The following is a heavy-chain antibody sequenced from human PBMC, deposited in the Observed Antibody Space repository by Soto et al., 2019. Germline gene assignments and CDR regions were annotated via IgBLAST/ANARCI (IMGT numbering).Heavy chain of an antibody. Sequence: PGGSLRLSCAASGFTFSSYGMHWVRQAPGKGLEWVAVISGSGGSTYYADSVKGRFTISRDNSKNTLYLQMNSLRAEDTAVYYCARDGPFSSSRYWYFDLWGRGTLVTVSS. D-gene: IGHD6-6*01. CDR3: ARDGPFSSSRYWYFDL. V-gene: IGHV3-23*01. CDR1: GFTFSSYG. CDR2: ISGSGGST. J-gene: IGHJ2*01.